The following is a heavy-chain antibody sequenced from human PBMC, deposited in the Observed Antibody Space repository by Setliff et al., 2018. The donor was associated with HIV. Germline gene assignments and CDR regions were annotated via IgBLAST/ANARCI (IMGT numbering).Heavy chain of an antibody. CDR1: GFTFRNSA. V-gene: IGHV3-23*01. J-gene: IGHJ6*03. CDR3: AKGSLNSYYYMDV. CDR2: VSGSGATT. Sequence: GESLKISCTASGFTFRNSAVSWIRQAPGKGLQWVSAVSGSGATTYYAASVKGRFTISRDNLKSMVYLQMNSLRAEDTAVYYCAKGSLNSYYYMDVWGKGTTVTVSS.